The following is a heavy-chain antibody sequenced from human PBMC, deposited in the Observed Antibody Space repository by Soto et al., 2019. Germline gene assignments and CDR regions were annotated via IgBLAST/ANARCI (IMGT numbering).Heavy chain of an antibody. D-gene: IGHD3-10*01. CDR3: ARIKVVRGVIITDAFDI. CDR1: GFSLRSNGVG. CDR2: IYWDEDK. J-gene: IGHJ3*02. Sequence: QITLKESGRPLVKPTQTLTLTCSFSGFSLRSNGVGVGWIRQPPGKALECLARIYWDEDKRYNPSLKSRLTITKDTSRNQVVLTMINMDPEDTATYYCARIKVVRGVIITDAFDIWGQGTMVTVSS. V-gene: IGHV2-5*02.